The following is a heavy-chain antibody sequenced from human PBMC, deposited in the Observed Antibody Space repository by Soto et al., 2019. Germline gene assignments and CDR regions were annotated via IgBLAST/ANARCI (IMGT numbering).Heavy chain of an antibody. CDR1: GFTFSSYA. CDR3: AKVRLDYYYHYGMDV. D-gene: IGHD6-6*01. Sequence: GGSLRLSCAASGFTFSSYAMSWVRQAPGKGLEWVSAISGSGGSTYYAGSVKGRFTISRDNSKNTLYLQMNSLRAEDTAVYYCAKVRLDYYYHYGMDVWGQGTKVTVSS. J-gene: IGHJ6*02. V-gene: IGHV3-23*01. CDR2: ISGSGGST.